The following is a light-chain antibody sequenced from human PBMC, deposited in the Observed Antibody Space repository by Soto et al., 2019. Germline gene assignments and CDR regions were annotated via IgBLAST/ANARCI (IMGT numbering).Light chain of an antibody. J-gene: IGKJ1*01. CDR2: GAT. Sequence: DIQMTQSPSTLSGSVGDRVTITCRASQTISSWLAWYQQKPGKAPKLLIYGATDRATGIPDRFSGSESGTDFTLTISRLEPEDFAVYYCHQYDMSPWTFGQGTKVEIK. CDR3: HQYDMSPWT. CDR1: QTISSW. V-gene: IGKV1-5*01.